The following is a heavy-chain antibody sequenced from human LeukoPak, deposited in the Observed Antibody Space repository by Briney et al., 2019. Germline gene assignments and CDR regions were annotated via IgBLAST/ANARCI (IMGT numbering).Heavy chain of an antibody. CDR1: GGTFSSYA. CDR2: VIPIFGTA. Sequence: SVKVSCKASGGTFSSYALRWLRQAPGQGRKGMEWVIPIFGTANYAQKFQGRVTITADESTSTAYMELSSLRSEDTAVYYCARGRGSGSLTRPFDYWGQGTRVTVSS. D-gene: IGHD3-10*01. V-gene: IGHV1-69*13. J-gene: IGHJ4*02. CDR3: ARGRGSGSLTRPFDY.